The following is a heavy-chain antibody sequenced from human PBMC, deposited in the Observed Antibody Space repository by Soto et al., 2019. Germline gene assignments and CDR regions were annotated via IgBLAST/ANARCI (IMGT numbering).Heavy chain of an antibody. V-gene: IGHV3-23*01. D-gene: IGHD3-9*01. J-gene: IGHJ3*02. CDR1: GFTFSSYA. Sequence: GVALRLSCAASGFTFSSYAMSSVLQAPGKGLDCISAISGSGGSTYYGDTVKGRFTITSDNLTNKLYLHMNILRAEDTAVYYCAKELREDILTGWVPDAFDIWGQGTMVTVSS. CDR2: ISGSGGST. CDR3: AKELREDILTGWVPDAFDI.